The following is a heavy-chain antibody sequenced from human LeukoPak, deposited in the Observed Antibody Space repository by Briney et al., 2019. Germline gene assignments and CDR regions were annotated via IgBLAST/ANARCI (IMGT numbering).Heavy chain of an antibody. J-gene: IGHJ5*02. Sequence: PSETLSLTCAVYGGSFNDYYWNWIRQPPGKGLEWIGEINLRGSTTYNPSLKSRVTISLDKSKNQFSLKLSSVTAADTAVYYCARVIGGDGYNPNWFDPWGQGTLVTVSS. D-gene: IGHD5-24*01. CDR3: ARVIGGDGYNPNWFDP. CDR2: INLRGST. CDR1: GGSFNDYY. V-gene: IGHV4-34*01.